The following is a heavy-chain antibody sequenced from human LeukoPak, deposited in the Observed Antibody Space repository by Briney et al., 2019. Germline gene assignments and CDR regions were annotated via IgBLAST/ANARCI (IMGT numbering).Heavy chain of an antibody. J-gene: IGHJ6*04. CDR1: EFSFETYW. Sequence: GGSLRLSCVALEFSFETYWMSWVRQAPGKGPEWVANINEDGSEKHYVGSVRGRFTISRDNADNSLHLQMNSLRPEDMAVYYCARGETMDVWGKGTTVTVST. D-gene: IGHD5-24*01. CDR3: ARGETMDV. V-gene: IGHV3-7*01. CDR2: INEDGSEK.